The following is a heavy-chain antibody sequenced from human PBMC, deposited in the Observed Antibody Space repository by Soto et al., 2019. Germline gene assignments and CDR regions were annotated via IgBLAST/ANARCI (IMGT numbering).Heavy chain of an antibody. CDR3: ARVMGDWGTYYYYYGMDV. J-gene: IGHJ6*02. V-gene: IGHV4-4*02. CDR2: IHHSGST. D-gene: IGHD3-16*01. Sequence: SETLSLTCAVSGGSISSNNWWTWVRQPPGKGLEWIGEIHHSGSTNYSPSLKSRVTISIDKSKNQFSLKLRSVTAADTAVYYCARVMGDWGTYYYYYGMDVWGQGTSVTVSS. CDR1: GGSISSNNW.